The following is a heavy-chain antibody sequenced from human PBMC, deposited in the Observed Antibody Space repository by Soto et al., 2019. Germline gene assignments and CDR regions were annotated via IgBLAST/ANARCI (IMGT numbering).Heavy chain of an antibody. V-gene: IGHV3-9*01. CDR3: AKDGSGGSYADAFDI. Sequence: EVQLVESGGGLVQPGRSLRLSCAASGFTFDDYAMHWVRQAPGKGLEWVSGISWNSGSIGYADSVKGRFTISRDNAKNSLYLQMNSLRAEDTALYYCAKDGSGGSYADAFDIWGQGTMVTVSS. CDR2: ISWNSGSI. CDR1: GFTFDDYA. D-gene: IGHD2-15*01. J-gene: IGHJ3*02.